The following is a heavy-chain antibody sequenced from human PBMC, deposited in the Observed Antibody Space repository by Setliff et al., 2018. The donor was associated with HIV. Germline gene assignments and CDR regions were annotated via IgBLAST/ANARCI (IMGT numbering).Heavy chain of an antibody. CDR2: LPHSGVT. J-gene: IGHJ5*02. D-gene: IGHD3-3*01. CDR3: ARRVYYDFWSGYYLSISKSFDP. Sequence: PSETLSLTCTVSGGSINSRDYSWGWIRQPPGKGLEWIVSLPHSGVTYYNPSLRSRVTTSVDTSKNQFSLKLRSVTAADTAVYYCARRVYYDFWSGYYLSISKSFDPWGQGILVTVSS. CDR1: GGSINSRDYS. V-gene: IGHV4-39*01.